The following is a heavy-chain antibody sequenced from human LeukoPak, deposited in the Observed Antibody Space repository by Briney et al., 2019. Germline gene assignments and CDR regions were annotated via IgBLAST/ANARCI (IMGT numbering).Heavy chain of an antibody. CDR3: ARAAGSGYYQYFDY. CDR2: ISSSSSTI. J-gene: IGHJ4*02. CDR1: GFTFSSYS. V-gene: IGHV3-48*01. Sequence: PGGSLRLSCAVSGFTFSSYSMNWVRQAPGKGLEWVAYISSSSSTIYYVYSVKGRFTISRDNAKNSLYLQMNSLRAEDTAVYYCARAAGSGYYQYFDYWGQGTLVTVSS. D-gene: IGHD3-22*01.